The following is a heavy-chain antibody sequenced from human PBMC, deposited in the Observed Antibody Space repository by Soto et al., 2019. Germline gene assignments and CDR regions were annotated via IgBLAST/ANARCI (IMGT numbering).Heavy chain of an antibody. V-gene: IGHV1-2*02. CDR3: ARTPNWNYVVSSYYYYGMDV. CDR2: INPNSGGT. J-gene: IGHJ6*02. Sequence: ASVKVSCKASGYTFTGYYMHWVRQAPGQGLEWMGWINPNSGGTNYAQKFQGRVTMTRDTSISTAYMELSRLRSDDTAVYYCARTPNWNYVVSSYYYYGMDVWGQGTTVTVSS. D-gene: IGHD1-7*01. CDR1: GYTFTGYY.